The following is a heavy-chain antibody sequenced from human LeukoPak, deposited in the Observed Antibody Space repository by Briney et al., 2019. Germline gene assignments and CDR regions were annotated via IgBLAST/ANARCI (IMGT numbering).Heavy chain of an antibody. D-gene: IGHD2-2*02. CDR3: ARHVIIVVVPAAIGFWFDP. Sequence: GASVKVSCKASGYTFTSYDINWVRQATGQGLEWMGWMNPNSGNTGYAQKFQGRVTITRNTSISTAYMELSSLRSEDTAVYYCARHVIIVVVPAAIGFWFDPWGQGTLVTVSS. V-gene: IGHV1-8*03. CDR2: MNPNSGNT. CDR1: GYTFTSYD. J-gene: IGHJ5*02.